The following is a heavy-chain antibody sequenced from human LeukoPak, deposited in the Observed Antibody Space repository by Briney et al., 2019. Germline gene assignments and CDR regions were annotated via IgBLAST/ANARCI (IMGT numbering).Heavy chain of an antibody. CDR2: ISYDGNNK. V-gene: IGHV3-30*03. J-gene: IGHJ4*02. Sequence: GGSLSLSCAASGFTFSHHAMHWVRRSPGKGLEWAAVISYDGNNKYYANSVKGRFTISRDNPKNTLYLQMNSLRPDDTAVYYCARGAIGVAGTLENWGQGTLVTVSS. D-gene: IGHD6-19*01. CDR3: ARGAIGVAGTLEN. CDR1: GFTFSHHA.